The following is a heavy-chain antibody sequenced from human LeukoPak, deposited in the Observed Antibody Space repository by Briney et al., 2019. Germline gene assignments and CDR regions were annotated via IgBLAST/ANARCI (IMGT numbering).Heavy chain of an antibody. CDR3: AREGDCSSTSCYGGDY. CDR2: ISAYNGNT. CDR1: GYTFTSYG. J-gene: IGHJ4*02. Sequence: ASVKVSCKASGYTFTSYGISWVRQAPGQGLEWIGWISAYNGNTNYAQKLQGRVTMTTDTSTSTAYMELRSLRSDDTAVYYCAREGDCSSTSCYGGDYWGQGTLVTVSS. V-gene: IGHV1-18*01. D-gene: IGHD2-2*01.